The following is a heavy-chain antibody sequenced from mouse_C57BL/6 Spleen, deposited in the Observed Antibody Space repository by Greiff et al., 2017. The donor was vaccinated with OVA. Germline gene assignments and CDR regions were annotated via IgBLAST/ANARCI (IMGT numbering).Heavy chain of an antibody. CDR3: AKGGLLRFAY. CDR1: GFNIKDYS. CDR2: LDPEDGET. D-gene: IGHD2-3*01. V-gene: IGHV14-2*01. Sequence: EVQLQQSGAELVKPGASVKLSCTASGFNIKDYSMHWVKQRTEQGPEWIGRLDPEDGETKYAPKFQGKATITADTYANTAYLQLSSRTSEDTAVYYCAKGGLLRFAYWGQGTLVTVSA. J-gene: IGHJ3*01.